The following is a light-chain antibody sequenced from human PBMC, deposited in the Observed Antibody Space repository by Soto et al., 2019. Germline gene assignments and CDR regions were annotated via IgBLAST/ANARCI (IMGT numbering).Light chain of an antibody. V-gene: IGKV1-39*01. J-gene: IGKJ2*01. CDR1: QSISTY. CDR2: AAS. CDR3: QQSYSTLYT. Sequence: DIQMTQSPSSLSASVGDRITITCRTSQSISTYLNWYQQKPGKAPELLIYAASSLRSGVPSRFSGSGSGRDFTLIISSLQPEDSATYYCQQSYSTLYTFGQGTKLEIK.